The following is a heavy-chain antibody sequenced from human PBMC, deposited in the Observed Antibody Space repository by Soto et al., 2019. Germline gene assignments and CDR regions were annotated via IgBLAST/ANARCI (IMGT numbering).Heavy chain of an antibody. J-gene: IGHJ6*01. CDR1: VGSISSSNW. CDR2: IYHSGST. V-gene: IGHV4-4*02. Sequence: SETLSLTCAFSVGSISSSNWWSWVRQPPGKGLEWIGEIYHSGSTNYNPSLKSRVTISVDKSKNQFSLKLSSVTAADTAVYYCAREVWHYGSGRPYDGGMEVWGQGTTVRVS. CDR3: AREVWHYGSGRPYDGGMEV. D-gene: IGHD3-10*01.